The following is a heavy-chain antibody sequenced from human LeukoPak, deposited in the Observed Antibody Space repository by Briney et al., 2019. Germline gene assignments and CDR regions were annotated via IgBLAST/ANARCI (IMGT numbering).Heavy chain of an antibody. CDR1: GGSISSYY. V-gene: IGHV4-4*07. CDR3: AREASPGDYWYFDL. Sequence: PSETLSLTCTVSGGSISSYYWSWIRQPAGKGLEWIGRIYTSGSTNYNPSLKSRVTMSVDTSKNQFSLKLSSVTAADTAVYYCAREASPGDYWYFDLWSRGTLVTVSS. CDR2: IYTSGST. J-gene: IGHJ2*01. D-gene: IGHD7-27*01.